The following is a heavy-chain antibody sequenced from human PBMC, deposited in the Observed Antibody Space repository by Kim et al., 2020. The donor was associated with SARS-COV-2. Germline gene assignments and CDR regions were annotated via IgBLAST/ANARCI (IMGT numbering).Heavy chain of an antibody. CDR1: GGSISSNVYY. D-gene: IGHD2-15*01. J-gene: IGHJ6*02. CDR3: ARDHCSGGNCYIYSYYGLDV. CDR2: IYTSGSA. V-gene: IGHV4-61*09. Sequence: SETLSLTCTVSGGSISSNVYYWTWIRQPAGKGLEWIGHIYTSGSANYNPSLKSRVTISVDTSKNQFPLKLSSVTAADTAVYYCARDHCSGGNCYIYSYYGLDVWGQGTTVTVSS.